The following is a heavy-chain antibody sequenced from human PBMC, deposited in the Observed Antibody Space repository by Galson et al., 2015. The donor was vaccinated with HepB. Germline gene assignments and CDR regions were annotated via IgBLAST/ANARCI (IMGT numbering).Heavy chain of an antibody. CDR3: ARDLLEYSSSSALRY. J-gene: IGHJ4*02. Sequence: ETLSLTCTVSGGSFSSYSMNWVRQAPGKGLEWVSYISSSSSTIYYADSVKGRFTISRDNAKNSLYLQMNSLRDEDTAVYYCARDLLEYSSSSALRYWGQGTLVTVSS. V-gene: IGHV3-48*02. D-gene: IGHD6-6*01. CDR2: ISSSSSTI. CDR1: GGSFSSYS.